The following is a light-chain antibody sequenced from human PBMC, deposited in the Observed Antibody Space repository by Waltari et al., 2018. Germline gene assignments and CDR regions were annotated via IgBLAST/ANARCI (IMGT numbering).Light chain of an antibody. Sequence: QSVLTQPASVSGSPGQSITISCTGSSHDVDDFNYVAWYLQHPDKAPKLILFDVTTRASGVSSRFSGSKSANTASLTISGLQAEDEAFYYCSSHTTRSLLGVFGGGTKLTVL. J-gene: IGLJ3*02. V-gene: IGLV2-14*03. CDR1: SHDVDDFNY. CDR2: DVT. CDR3: SSHTTRSLLGV.